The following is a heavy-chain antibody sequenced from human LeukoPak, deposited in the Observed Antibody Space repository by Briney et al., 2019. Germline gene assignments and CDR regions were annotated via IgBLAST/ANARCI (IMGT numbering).Heavy chain of an antibody. V-gene: IGHV6-1*01. CDR1: GDSLSSNSAA. J-gene: IGHJ4*02. D-gene: IGHD3-3*01. Sequence: SQTLSLTCALSGDSLSSNSAAWNWIRQSPSRGLEWLGRTYYRSKWYNDYAVSVKSRITINPDTSKNQFSLQLNSVTPEDTAVYYCARGSLDLLATYYDFWSGYSGLLFDYWGQGTLVTVSS. CDR2: TYYRSKWYN. CDR3: ARGSLDLLATYYDFWSGYSGLLFDY.